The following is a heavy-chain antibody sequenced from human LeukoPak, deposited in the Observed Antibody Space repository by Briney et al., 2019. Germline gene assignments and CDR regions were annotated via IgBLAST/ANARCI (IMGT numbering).Heavy chain of an antibody. CDR3: ATVPERRFLEWLPLVY. CDR1: GYTFTGYY. D-gene: IGHD3-3*01. J-gene: IGHJ4*02. V-gene: IGHV1-2*02. CDR2: INPNSAGT. Sequence: RASVKVSCKASGYTFTGYYVHWVRQAPGQGLEWMGWINPNSAGTNYAQKFQGRVTMTRDTSISTAYMELSRLRSDDTAVYYCATVPERRFLEWLPLVYWGQGTLVTVSS.